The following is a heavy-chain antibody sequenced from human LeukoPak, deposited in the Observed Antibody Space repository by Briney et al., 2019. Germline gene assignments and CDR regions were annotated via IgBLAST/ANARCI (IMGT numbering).Heavy chain of an antibody. J-gene: IGHJ5*02. Sequence: PGGSLRLSCAASGFTFDDYAMHWVRQAPGKGLEWVSGTSWNSGSIGYADSVKGRFTISRDNAKNSLYLQMNSLRAEDTALYYCAKDQTTVTTRGWFDPWGQGTLVTVSS. V-gene: IGHV3-9*01. CDR2: TSWNSGSI. D-gene: IGHD4-17*01. CDR3: AKDQTTVTTRGWFDP. CDR1: GFTFDDYA.